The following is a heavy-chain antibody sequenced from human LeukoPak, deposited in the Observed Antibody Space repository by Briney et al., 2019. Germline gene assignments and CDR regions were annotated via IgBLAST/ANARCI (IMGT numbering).Heavy chain of an antibody. Sequence: PSETLSLTCTVSGGSISSSSYYWGWIRHPPGKGLEWIGSIYYSGSTYYNPSLKSRVTISVDTSKNQFSLKLSSVTAADTAVYYCARGSDLWFGELSAPFDYWGQGTLVTVS. V-gene: IGHV4-39*07. CDR2: IYYSGST. D-gene: IGHD3-10*01. J-gene: IGHJ4*02. CDR1: GGSISSSSYY. CDR3: ARGSDLWFGELSAPFDY.